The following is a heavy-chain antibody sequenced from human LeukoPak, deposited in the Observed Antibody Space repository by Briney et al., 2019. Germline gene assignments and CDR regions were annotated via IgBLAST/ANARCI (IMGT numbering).Heavy chain of an antibody. Sequence: SETLSPTCTVSGGSISSYYWSWIRQPPGKGLEWIGYIYYSGSTNYNPSLKSRVTISVDTSKNQFSLKLSSVTAADTAVYYCARDVAGSHWGQGTLVTVSS. J-gene: IGHJ4*02. V-gene: IGHV4-59*01. D-gene: IGHD6-13*01. CDR2: IYYSGST. CDR1: GGSISSYY. CDR3: ARDVAGSH.